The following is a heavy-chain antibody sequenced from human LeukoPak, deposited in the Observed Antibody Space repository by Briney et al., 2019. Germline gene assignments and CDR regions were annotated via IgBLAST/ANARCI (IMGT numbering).Heavy chain of an antibody. CDR3: ARDSGYYYVSSGELDY. CDR2: INPNSGGT. Sequence: ASVKVSCKASGYTFTAYYMHWARQAPGQGLEWMGWINPNSGGTNYAQKFQGRVTVTRDTSISTAYMELSRLRSDDTAVYYCARDSGYYYVSSGELDYWGQGTLVTVSS. CDR1: GYTFTAYY. D-gene: IGHD3-22*01. V-gene: IGHV1-2*02. J-gene: IGHJ4*02.